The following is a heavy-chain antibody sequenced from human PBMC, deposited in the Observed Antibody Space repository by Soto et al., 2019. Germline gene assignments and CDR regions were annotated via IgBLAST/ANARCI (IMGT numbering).Heavy chain of an antibody. Sequence: EVQLLESGGGLVQPGGSLRLSCAASGFTFSNYAMSWVRQAPGMGLEWVSTLGVRSTYYADSVKGRFTISRDNSNNALYLQMNSLRVGDSAVYYCAKGTLVKPPGTIAFDVWGQGTMVIVSS. CDR2: LGVRST. D-gene: IGHD3-9*01. CDR1: GFTFSNYA. V-gene: IGHV3-23*01. CDR3: AKGTLVKPPGTIAFDV. J-gene: IGHJ3*01.